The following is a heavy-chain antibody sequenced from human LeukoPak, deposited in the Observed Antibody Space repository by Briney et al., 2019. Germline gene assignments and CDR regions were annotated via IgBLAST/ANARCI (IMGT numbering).Heavy chain of an antibody. CDR2: ISYDGSKK. CDR1: GFTFSSYA. Sequence: GRSLRLSCAAFGFTFSSYAMYWVRQAPGKGLEWVAVISYDGSKKYYADSVKGRFTISRDNSKNTLYLQMNSLRAEDTAVYYCAREITIFGVVIIDHYYYYMDVWGKGTTVTVSS. CDR3: AREITIFGVVIIDHYYYYMDV. V-gene: IGHV3-30-3*01. D-gene: IGHD3-3*01. J-gene: IGHJ6*03.